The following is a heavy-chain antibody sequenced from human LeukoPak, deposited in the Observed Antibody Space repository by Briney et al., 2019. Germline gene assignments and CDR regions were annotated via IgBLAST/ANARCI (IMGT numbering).Heavy chain of an antibody. Sequence: SETLPLTCTVSGGSISSSSYYWGWIRQPPGKGLEWIGSIYYSGSTYYNPSLKSRVTISVDTSKNQFSLKLSSVTAADMAVYYCARLVTAAGTLEPWGQGTLVTVSS. V-gene: IGHV4-39*01. CDR2: IYYSGST. CDR3: ARLVTAAGTLEP. J-gene: IGHJ5*02. CDR1: GGSISSSSYY. D-gene: IGHD6-13*01.